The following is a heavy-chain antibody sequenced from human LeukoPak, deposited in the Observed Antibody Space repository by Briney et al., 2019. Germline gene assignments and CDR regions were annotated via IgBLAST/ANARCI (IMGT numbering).Heavy chain of an antibody. D-gene: IGHD4-17*01. Sequence: GASVKVSCEASGYTFTGYYMHWVRQAPGQGLEWMGWINPNSGGTNYAQKFQGRVTMTRDTSISTTYMELSRLRSDDTAVYYCARAPYGDYVLLDYWGQGTLVTVSS. V-gene: IGHV1-2*02. CDR1: GYTFTGYY. J-gene: IGHJ4*02. CDR3: ARAPYGDYVLLDY. CDR2: INPNSGGT.